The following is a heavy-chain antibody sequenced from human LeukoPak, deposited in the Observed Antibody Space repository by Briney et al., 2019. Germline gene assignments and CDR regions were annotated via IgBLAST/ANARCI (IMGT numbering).Heavy chain of an antibody. D-gene: IGHD3-16*02. Sequence: PSETLSPTCTVSGGFISGYYWNWIRQSPGKGLEWIGYIFYTGDTDYNPSLRSRVTMSVDRSNNRFSLQLASVTTADSAFYYCARAYRLTSPRGFDPWGPGILVTVSS. V-gene: IGHV4-59*01. CDR3: ARAYRLTSPRGFDP. J-gene: IGHJ5*02. CDR1: GGFISGYY. CDR2: IFYTGDT.